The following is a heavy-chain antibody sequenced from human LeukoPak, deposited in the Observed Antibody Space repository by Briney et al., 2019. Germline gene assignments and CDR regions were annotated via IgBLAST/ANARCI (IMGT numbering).Heavy chain of an antibody. CDR1: SGSMNSYF. J-gene: IGHJ4*02. Sequence: SETLSLTCTVSSGSMNSYFWTWVRQPAGKGLEWIGRISGGGTDYYNPSLESRVTISLDTSNNQFSLKVTFVTAADTAVYFCARGKEMTKTSGYYSFDYWGQGTVVSVSS. V-gene: IGHV4-4*07. CDR3: ARGKEMTKTSGYYSFDY. D-gene: IGHD3-9*01. CDR2: ISGGGTD.